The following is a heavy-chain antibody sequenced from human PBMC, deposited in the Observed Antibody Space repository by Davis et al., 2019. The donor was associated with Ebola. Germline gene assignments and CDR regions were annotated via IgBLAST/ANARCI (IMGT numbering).Heavy chain of an antibody. CDR2: IYSGGST. CDR1: GFTVSSNY. D-gene: IGHD6-13*01. V-gene: IGHV3-53*04. J-gene: IGHJ3*02. Sequence: GGSLRLSCAASGFTVSSNYMSWVRQAPGKGLEWVSVIYSGGSTYYADSVKGRFTISRHNSKNTLYLQMNSLRAKDTAVYYCASDIAAAPHLIWGQGTMVTVSS. CDR3: ASDIAAAPHLI.